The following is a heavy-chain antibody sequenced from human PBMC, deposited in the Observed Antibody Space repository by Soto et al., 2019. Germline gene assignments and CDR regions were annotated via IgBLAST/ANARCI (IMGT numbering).Heavy chain of an antibody. D-gene: IGHD3-10*01. V-gene: IGHV4-4*02. CDR1: GGSISSSNW. CDR3: ARDYYYGSGSYYSYSYYGMDV. J-gene: IGHJ6*02. CDR2: IYHSGST. Sequence: PSETLSLTCAVSGGSISSSNWWSWVRQPPGKGLEWIGEIYHSGSTNYNPSLKSRVTISVDKSKSQFSLKLSSVTAADTAVYYCARDYYYGSGSYYSYSYYGMDVWGQGTTVTVSS.